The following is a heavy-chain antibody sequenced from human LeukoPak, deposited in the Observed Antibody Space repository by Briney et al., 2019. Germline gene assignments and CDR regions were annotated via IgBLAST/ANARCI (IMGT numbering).Heavy chain of an antibody. CDR3: ARESESYDSSGSTFGY. CDR1: GFTFNNYG. CDR2: IRYNGNNQ. V-gene: IGHV3-30*02. D-gene: IGHD3-22*01. J-gene: IGHJ4*02. Sequence: PGGSLRLSCAASGFTFNNYGMHWVRQAPGKGLEWVAFIRYNGNNQYYADSVKGRFTISRDNSKNTLYLQMNSLRTEDTAVYYCARESESYDSSGSTFGYWGQGTLVTVSS.